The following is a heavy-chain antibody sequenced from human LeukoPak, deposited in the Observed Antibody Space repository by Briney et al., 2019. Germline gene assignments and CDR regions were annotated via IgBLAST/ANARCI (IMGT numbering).Heavy chain of an antibody. CDR2: IYYSGST. V-gene: IGHV4-59*11. Sequence: PSETLSLTCAVSGCSINNHYWSWIRQPPGKGLEWIGYIYYSGSTNYNPSLKSRVTISVDMSKNQFSLKLSSVTAADTAVYYCARLRGEYDYWGQGTLVTVSS. J-gene: IGHJ4*02. D-gene: IGHD3-10*01. CDR3: ARLRGEYDY. CDR1: GCSINNHY.